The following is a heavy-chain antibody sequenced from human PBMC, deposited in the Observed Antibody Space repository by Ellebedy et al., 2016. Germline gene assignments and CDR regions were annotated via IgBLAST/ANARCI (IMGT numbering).Heavy chain of an antibody. V-gene: IGHV3-21*04. CDR3: ARPHFYDSNDFYVGQNAFDV. CDR1: GFTFSLYS. J-gene: IGHJ3*01. D-gene: IGHD3-22*01. Sequence: GESLKISXAASGFTFSLYSFNWIRQAPGKGLEWVSYISSTGSDRYYADSVEGRFTISRDNSKTSLFLQMDSLRDEDTAVYYCARPHFYDSNDFYVGQNAFDVWGQGTLVTVSS. CDR2: ISSTGSDR.